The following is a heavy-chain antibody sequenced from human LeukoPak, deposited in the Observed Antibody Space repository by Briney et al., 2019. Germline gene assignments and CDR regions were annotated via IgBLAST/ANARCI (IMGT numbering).Heavy chain of an antibody. CDR3: ARGDVDSEIGYYFDY. CDR1: GGSISSGGYY. J-gene: IGHJ4*02. V-gene: IGHV4-31*03. CDR2: IYYSGST. D-gene: IGHD2-21*02. Sequence: SETLPLTCTVSGGSISSGGYYWRWIRQHPGKGLEWIGYIYYSGSTYYNPSLKSRVTISVDTSKNQFSLKLSSVTAADTAVYYCARGDVDSEIGYYFDYWGQGTLVTVSS.